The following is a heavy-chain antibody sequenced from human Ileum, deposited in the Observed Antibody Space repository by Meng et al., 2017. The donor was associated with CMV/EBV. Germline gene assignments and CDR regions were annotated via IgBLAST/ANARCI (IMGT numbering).Heavy chain of an antibody. CDR3: ARGYCSSTSCSPPAV. CDR2: ISADDDRT. CDR1: GFTFSKYA. D-gene: IGHD2-2*01. J-gene: IGHJ6*02. Sequence: GGSLRLSCAASGFTFSKYAMNWIRRAPGKGLEWVSGISADDDRTYYADSVKGRFTISRDNSKNTLYLQMNSLRAEDTSVYYCARGYCSSTSCSPPAVWGRGTTVTVSS. V-gene: IGHV3-23*01.